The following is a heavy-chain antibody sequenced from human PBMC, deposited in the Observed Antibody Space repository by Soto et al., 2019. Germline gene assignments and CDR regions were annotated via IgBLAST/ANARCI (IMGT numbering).Heavy chain of an antibody. CDR1: GFSLSTSGVG. J-gene: IGHJ5*02. V-gene: IGHV2-5*01. D-gene: IGHD2-2*02. CDR3: AHRRYCSGTSCYTGIDP. CDR2: IYWNDDK. Sequence: SGPTLVNPTQTLTLTCTFSGFSLSTSGVGVGWIRQPPGKALEWLALIYWNDDKHYSPSLESRLTITKDTYKNQVVLRMTDIDPVDTATYYCAHRRYCSGTSCYTGIDPWGQGTLVTVSS.